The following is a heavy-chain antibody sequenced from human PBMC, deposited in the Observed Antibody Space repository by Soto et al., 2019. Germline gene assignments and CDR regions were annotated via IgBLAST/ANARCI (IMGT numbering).Heavy chain of an antibody. D-gene: IGHD1-26*01. CDR3: SADHPHMAMGWPV. CDR2: IVVVSGST. V-gene: IGHV1-58*02. Sequence: SVKVSCKASGFDFGSFGIQFLRQTRGRGLEWIGWIVVVSGSTNYARQFQGRVAISRDMSSSTAYLYLYDLKSDDTAVYFCSADHPHMAMGWPVWGQGTTVTVSS. CDR1: GFDFGSFG. J-gene: IGHJ6*02.